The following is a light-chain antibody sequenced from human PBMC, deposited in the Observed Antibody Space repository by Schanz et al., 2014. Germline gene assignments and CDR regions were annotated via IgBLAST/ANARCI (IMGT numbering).Light chain of an antibody. Sequence: DIQMTQSPSSLSASVGDRVSLTCRASQAISIYLAWYQQKPGKVPKLLIYAASTLQSGVPSRFSGSGSGTEFTLTIGGLQPEDFATYYCQQSHTSPVTFGQGTKLEIK. CDR1: QAISIY. V-gene: IGKV1-27*01. CDR3: QQSHTSPVT. J-gene: IGKJ2*01. CDR2: AAS.